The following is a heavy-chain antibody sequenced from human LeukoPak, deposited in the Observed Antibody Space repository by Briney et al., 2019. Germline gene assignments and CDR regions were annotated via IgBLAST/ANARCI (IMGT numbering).Heavy chain of an antibody. Sequence: GGSLRPSCAASGFTFSSYGMHWVRQAPGKGLEWVAVISYDGSNKYYADSVKGRFTISRDNSKNTLYLQMNSLRAEDTAVYYCAKDVSPPYYGSGSYLDYWGQGTLVTVSS. V-gene: IGHV3-30*18. CDR3: AKDVSPPYYGSGSYLDY. CDR1: GFTFSSYG. D-gene: IGHD3-10*01. J-gene: IGHJ4*02. CDR2: ISYDGSNK.